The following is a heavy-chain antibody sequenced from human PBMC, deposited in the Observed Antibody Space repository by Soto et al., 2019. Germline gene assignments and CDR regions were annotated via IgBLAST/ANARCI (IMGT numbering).Heavy chain of an antibody. CDR3: ATRPSEIVVVPAATDRDY. CDR2: IYYSGST. CDR1: GGSISSSSYY. V-gene: IGHV4-39*01. D-gene: IGHD2-2*01. J-gene: IGHJ4*02. Sequence: SETLSLTCTVSGGSISSSSYYWGWIRQPPGKGLEWIGSIYYSGSTYYNPSLKSRVTISVDTSKNQFSLKLSSVTAADTAVYYCATRPSEIVVVPAATDRDYWGQGTLVTVSS.